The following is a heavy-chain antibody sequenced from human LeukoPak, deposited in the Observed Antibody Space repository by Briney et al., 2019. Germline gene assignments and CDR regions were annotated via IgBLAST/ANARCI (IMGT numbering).Heavy chain of an antibody. CDR3: AKDGEWEELRGDFDY. CDR1: GFTFSSYG. CDR2: ISYDGSNK. D-gene: IGHD1-26*01. J-gene: IGHJ4*02. V-gene: IGHV3-30*18. Sequence: PGGSLRLSCAASGFTFSSYGMHWVRQAPGKGLEWVAVISYDGSNKYYADSVKGRFTISRDNSKNTLYLEMNSLRAEDTAVYYCAKDGEWEELRGDFDYWGQGTLVTVSS.